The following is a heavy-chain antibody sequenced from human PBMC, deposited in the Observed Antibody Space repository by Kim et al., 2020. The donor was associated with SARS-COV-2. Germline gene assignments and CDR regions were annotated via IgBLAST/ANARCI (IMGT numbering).Heavy chain of an antibody. D-gene: IGHD2-2*01. CDR1: GFTFSSYA. CDR3: AKDKSSCSSTGCYYYYMDV. V-gene: IGHV3-23*01. Sequence: GGSLRLSCAASGFTFSSYAMSWVRQAPGKGLEWVSAISGSGGSTYYADSVKGRFTISRDNSKNTLYLQVNSLRAEDTAVYYCAKDKSSCSSTGCYYYYMDVWGQGTTVTVSS. J-gene: IGHJ6*03. CDR2: ISGSGGST.